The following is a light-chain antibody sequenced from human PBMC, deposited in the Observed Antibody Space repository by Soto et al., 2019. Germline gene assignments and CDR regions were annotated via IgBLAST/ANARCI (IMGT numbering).Light chain of an antibody. CDR1: QSISATY. V-gene: IGKV3-20*01. J-gene: IGKJ1*01. CDR2: ATS. CDR3: QQYASLPRT. Sequence: EIVLTQSPGTLSLFPGERATFSCRTSQSISATYLAWYQQKPGQAPRLLIYATSSRATGIPDRFSGSGSRTDFTLTLSRLEPDYSAVYYCQQYASLPRTFGQGTKVEI.